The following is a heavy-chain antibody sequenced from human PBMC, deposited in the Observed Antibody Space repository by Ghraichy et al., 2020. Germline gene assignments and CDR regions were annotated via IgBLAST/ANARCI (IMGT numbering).Heavy chain of an antibody. D-gene: IGHD3-9*01. CDR2: IRYDGSNK. V-gene: IGHV3-30*02. Sequence: GGSLRLSCAASGFTFSSYGMHWVRQAPGKGLEWVAFIRYDGSNKYYADSVKGRFTISRDNSKNTLYLQMNSLRAEDTAVYYCAKAPDYDILTGYYTPHYGMDVWGQGTTVTVSS. J-gene: IGHJ6*02. CDR3: AKAPDYDILTGYYTPHYGMDV. CDR1: GFTFSSYG.